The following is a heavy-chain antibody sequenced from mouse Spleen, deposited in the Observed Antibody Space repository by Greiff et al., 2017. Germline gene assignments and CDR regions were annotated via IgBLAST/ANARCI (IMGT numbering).Heavy chain of an antibody. V-gene: IGHV5-9-4*01. CDR1: GFTFSSYA. Sequence: EVKLVESGGGLVKPGGSLKLSCAASGFTFSSYAMSWVRQSPEKRLEWVAEISSGGSYTYYPDTVTGRFTISRDNAKNTLYLEMSSLRSEDTAMYYCARGGYGNPAWFAYWGQGTLVTVSA. D-gene: IGHD2-10*02. J-gene: IGHJ3*01. CDR2: ISSGGSYT. CDR3: ARGGYGNPAWFAY.